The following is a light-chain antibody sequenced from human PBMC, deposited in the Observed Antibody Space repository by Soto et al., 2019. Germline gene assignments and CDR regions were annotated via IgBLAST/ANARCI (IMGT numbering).Light chain of an antibody. CDR3: QQHNNWPPWT. CDR1: QSVSRK. V-gene: IGKV3-15*01. J-gene: IGKJ1*01. Sequence: LMTQSPATLSLSPGDSATLSCRVSQSVSRKLAWYPKKPGQATRLIIYGAYTRATGIPARFSGSGSGTELTLTISSLQSEDFAVYYCQQHNNWPPWTCGQGTKVDI. CDR2: GAY.